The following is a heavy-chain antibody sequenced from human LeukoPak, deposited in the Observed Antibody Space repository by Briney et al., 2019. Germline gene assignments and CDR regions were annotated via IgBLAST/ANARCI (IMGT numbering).Heavy chain of an antibody. CDR3: AKGASSSSWFRGDY. CDR1: GFTFSNYA. CDR2: ISGTGST. V-gene: IGHV3-23*01. Sequence: GGSLRLSCAASGFTFSNYAMTWVRQAPGKGLEGVSTISGTGSTYYSDSVRGRFTISRDNSKNTFYLQVDSLRAEDTAVFYCAKGASSSSWFRGDYWGQGTLVTVSS. D-gene: IGHD6-13*01. J-gene: IGHJ4*02.